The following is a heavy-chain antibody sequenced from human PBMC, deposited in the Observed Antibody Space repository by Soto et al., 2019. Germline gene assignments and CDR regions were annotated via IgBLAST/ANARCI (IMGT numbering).Heavy chain of an antibody. Sequence: EVQLVESGGGLVKPGGSLRLSCAASGFTFSSYSMNWVRQAPGKGLEWVSSISSSSSYIYYADSVKGRFTISRDNAKNSLYLPMNSLRAEDTAVYYCARDSYGDYGVGYYYGMDVWGQGTTVTVSS. CDR1: GFTFSSYS. D-gene: IGHD4-17*01. J-gene: IGHJ6*02. CDR2: ISSSSSYI. CDR3: ARDSYGDYGVGYYYGMDV. V-gene: IGHV3-21*01.